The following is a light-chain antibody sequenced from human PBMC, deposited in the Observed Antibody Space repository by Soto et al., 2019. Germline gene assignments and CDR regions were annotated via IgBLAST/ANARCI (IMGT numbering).Light chain of an antibody. J-gene: IGKJ4*01. V-gene: IGKV3D-15*01. CDR1: QSIGSY. CDR2: GAS. Sequence: EIVMTQSPATLSVSPGERATLSCRASQSIGSYLAWYQQEPGQAPRLLIYGASTRATGIPARFSGGGSGTEFTLTISSLQSEDFAVYFCQQYNTWPPLTFGGGTKVEIK. CDR3: QQYNTWPPLT.